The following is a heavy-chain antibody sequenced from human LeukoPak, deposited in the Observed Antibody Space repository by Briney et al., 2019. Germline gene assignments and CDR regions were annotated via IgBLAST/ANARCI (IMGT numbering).Heavy chain of an antibody. CDR3: ARPSYYDFWSGYLFDY. J-gene: IGHJ4*02. V-gene: IGHV1-18*01. CDR1: GYTFTSYG. CDR2: ISAYNGNT. Sequence: GASVKVSCKASGYTFTSYGISWVRQAPGQGLEWMGWISAYNGNTNYAQKLQGRVTMTTDTSTSTAYMELRSLRSDDTAVYYCARPSYYDFWSGYLFDYWGQGTLVTVSS. D-gene: IGHD3-3*01.